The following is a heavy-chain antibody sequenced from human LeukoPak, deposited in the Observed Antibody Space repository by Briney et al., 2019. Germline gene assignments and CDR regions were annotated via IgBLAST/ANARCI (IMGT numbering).Heavy chain of an antibody. J-gene: IGHJ6*03. CDR1: GGTFSSYA. D-gene: IGHD6-6*01. Sequence: SVKVSCKASGGTFSSYAISWVRQAPGQGLEWMGGIIPILGTANYAQKFQGRVTITTDESTSTAYMELSSLRSEDTAVYYCARANSSSGRRGYYYYMDVWGKGTTVTVSS. CDR2: IIPILGTA. CDR3: ARANSSSGRRGYYYYMDV. V-gene: IGHV1-69*05.